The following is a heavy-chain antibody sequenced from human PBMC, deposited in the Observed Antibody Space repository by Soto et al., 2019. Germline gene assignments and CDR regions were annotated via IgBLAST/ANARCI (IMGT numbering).Heavy chain of an antibody. CDR1: GFSLSYYW. Sequence: EVQLVESGGGLVQPGGSLRLSCAASGFSLSYYWMSWVRQAPGKGLEWVANIKRDGSEKYYVDSVKGRFTISRDNAKNSLYLQMNSLRVEDTAVYFCARDQVDGLTEYCSTTNCFRDYHYGMDVWGQGTTVTVSS. CDR3: ARDQVDGLTEYCSTTNCFRDYHYGMDV. V-gene: IGHV3-7*03. D-gene: IGHD2-2*01. J-gene: IGHJ6*02. CDR2: IKRDGSEK.